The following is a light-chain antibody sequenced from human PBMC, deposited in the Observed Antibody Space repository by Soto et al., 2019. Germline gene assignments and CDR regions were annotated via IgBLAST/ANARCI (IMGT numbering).Light chain of an antibody. J-gene: IGKJ3*01. CDR3: QQHGSSPFT. CDR2: GAS. V-gene: IGKV3-20*01. Sequence: EVVLTQSPGTLSLSPGERATLSCRASQSVTSSYLAWYQQKPGKAPRLLIYGASTRATGIPDRFSASGSGTDFTLTISRLEPEDFAVYYCQQHGSSPFTFGPGTKVDIK. CDR1: QSVTSSY.